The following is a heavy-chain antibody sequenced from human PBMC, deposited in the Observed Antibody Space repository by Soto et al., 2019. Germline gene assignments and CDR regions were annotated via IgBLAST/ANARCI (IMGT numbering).Heavy chain of an antibody. J-gene: IGHJ3*02. D-gene: IGHD1-26*01. V-gene: IGHV3-9*01. CDR2: ISWNSGNI. CDR3: AKDRYSGSYADAFDI. CDR1: GFTFGDYA. Sequence: EVQLVESGGGLVQPGRSLRLSCAASGFTFGDYAMHWVRPAPGKGLEWVSGISWNSGNIGYADSVKGRFTISRDNAKSSLYLQMNSLRGEDTALYYCAKDRYSGSYADAFDIWGQGTMVTVSS.